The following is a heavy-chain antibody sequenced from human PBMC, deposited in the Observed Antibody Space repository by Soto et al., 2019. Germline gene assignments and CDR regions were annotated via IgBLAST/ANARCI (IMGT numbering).Heavy chain of an antibody. CDR2: TYYRSRWYN. CDR3: VRNGRSGLVRLKDGYYYGMDV. Sequence: PSQTLSLTCAISGDSVSSNSAAWNWIRQSPSRGLEWLGRTYYRSRWYNDYAVSLKSRIIINAETTKKQFSLQLKSVTPEDTAVYYCVRNGRSGLVRLKDGYYYGMDVWGQGTTVTVSS. J-gene: IGHJ6*02. CDR1: GDSVSSNSAA. D-gene: IGHD6-19*01. V-gene: IGHV6-1*01.